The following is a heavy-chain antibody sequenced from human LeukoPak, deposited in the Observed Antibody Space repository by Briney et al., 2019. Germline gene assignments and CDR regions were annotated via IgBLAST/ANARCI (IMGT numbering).Heavy chain of an antibody. CDR1: GGTFSSYA. CDR3: AREAHTQYRSGGSCYGGVY. D-gene: IGHD2-15*01. V-gene: IGHV1-69*13. J-gene: IGHJ4*02. Sequence: SVKVSCKASGGTFSSYAISWVRQAPGQGLEWMGGIIPIFGTANYAQKFQGRVTITADESTSTAYMELSSLRSEDTAVYYCAREAHTQYRSGGSCYGGVYWGQGTLVTVSS. CDR2: IIPIFGTA.